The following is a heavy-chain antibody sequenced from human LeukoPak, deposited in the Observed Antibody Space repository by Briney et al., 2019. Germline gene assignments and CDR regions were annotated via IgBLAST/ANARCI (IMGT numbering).Heavy chain of an antibody. D-gene: IGHD3-22*01. CDR2: VYYSGST. Sequence: SETLSLTCTVSGGSVSSGSYYRSWIRPPPGKGLEWIGYVYYSGSTNYNPSLKSRATISVDTSKNQFSLKLSSVTAADTAVYYCARAYYYDSSRGFDPWGQGTLVTVSS. V-gene: IGHV4-61*01. CDR3: ARAYYYDSSRGFDP. J-gene: IGHJ5*02. CDR1: GGSVSSGSYY.